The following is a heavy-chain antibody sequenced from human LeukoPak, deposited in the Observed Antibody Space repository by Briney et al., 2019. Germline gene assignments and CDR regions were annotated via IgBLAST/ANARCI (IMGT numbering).Heavy chain of an antibody. CDR1: GFTFNMYG. D-gene: IGHD3-16*01. J-gene: IGHJ6*03. Sequence: GGSLRLSCAASGFTFNMYGMHWVRQAPGKGLEWVTVISNDGSNKYYADSAKGRFTISRDNSKNTLYLQMNSLRVEDTAVYYCAKDFGRYYYYMDVWGKGTTVTISS. CDR3: AKDFGRYYYYMDV. CDR2: ISNDGSNK. V-gene: IGHV3-30*18.